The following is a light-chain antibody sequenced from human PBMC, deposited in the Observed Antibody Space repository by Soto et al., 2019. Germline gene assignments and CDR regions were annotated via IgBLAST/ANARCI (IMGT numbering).Light chain of an antibody. CDR2: DAS. J-gene: IGKJ5*01. Sequence: ETVLTQSPATLSLSPGERATLSCRASQSVSSYLAWYQQKPGQAPRLLIYDASNRATGIPARFSGSGSGTDFTLTISSLEPEDFAVYYCQQRSTWPTFGQGSRLEIK. V-gene: IGKV3-11*01. CDR1: QSVSSY. CDR3: QQRSTWPT.